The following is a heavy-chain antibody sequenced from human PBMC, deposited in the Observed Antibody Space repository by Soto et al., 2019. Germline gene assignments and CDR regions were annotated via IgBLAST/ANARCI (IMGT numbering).Heavy chain of an antibody. J-gene: IGHJ6*02. CDR2: IIPIFGTA. CDR1: GGTFSSYA. D-gene: IGHD1-1*01. Sequence: QVQLVQSGAEVKKPGSSVKVSCKASGGTFSSYAISWVRQAPGQGLEWMGGIIPIFGTANYAQKFQGRVTITADEATSTAYMDLSSLRSEDTAVYDCARAAIWRTTDPTYYCYGMDVWGQGTTVSVSS. V-gene: IGHV1-69*01. CDR3: ARAAIWRTTDPTYYCYGMDV.